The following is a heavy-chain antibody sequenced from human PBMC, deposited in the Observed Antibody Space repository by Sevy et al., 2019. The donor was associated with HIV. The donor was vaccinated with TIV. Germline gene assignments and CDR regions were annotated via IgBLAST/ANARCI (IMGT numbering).Heavy chain of an antibody. CDR1: GFTFSSYW. J-gene: IGHJ6*02. CDR3: AREGDIVVVPAAIDAMDV. CDR2: INTDGSST. D-gene: IGHD2-2*02. Sequence: GGSLRLSCAASGFTFSSYWMHWVRQAPGKGLVWVSRINTDGSSTSNADSVQGRFTISRDNAKNTLYLQMNSLRAEDTAVDYCAREGDIVVVPAAIDAMDVWGQGTAVTVSS. V-gene: IGHV3-74*01.